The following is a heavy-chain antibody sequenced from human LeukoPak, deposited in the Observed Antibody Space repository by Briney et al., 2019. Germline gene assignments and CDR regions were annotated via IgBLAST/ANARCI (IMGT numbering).Heavy chain of an antibody. Sequence: PWETLSLTCTVSGVSISSSYSYWGWIRQPPGMGPEWIGSIYYTGNTYYNASLKSQVSISIDTSKNQFSLKLTSVTAADTAVYYCARQTGSGLFILPGGQGTLVTVSS. CDR1: GVSISSSYSY. V-gene: IGHV4-39*01. CDR2: IYYTGNT. CDR3: ARQTGSGLFILP. D-gene: IGHD3-10*01. J-gene: IGHJ4*02.